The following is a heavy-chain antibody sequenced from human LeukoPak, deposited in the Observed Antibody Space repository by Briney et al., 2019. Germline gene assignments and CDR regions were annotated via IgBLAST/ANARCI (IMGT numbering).Heavy chain of an antibody. D-gene: IGHD4-17*01. J-gene: IGHJ6*02. V-gene: IGHV3-7*03. CDR2: IKQDGSEK. CDR3: ARERMVGYGDYASPGGMDV. CDR1: GFTFTTYW. Sequence: GGSLRLSCATSGFTFTTYWMNWVRQAPGKGLEWVANIKQDGSEKYYVDSVKGRFTISRDNARNSLYLQMNSLRAEDTAVYYCARERMVGYGDYASPGGMDVWGQGTTVTVSS.